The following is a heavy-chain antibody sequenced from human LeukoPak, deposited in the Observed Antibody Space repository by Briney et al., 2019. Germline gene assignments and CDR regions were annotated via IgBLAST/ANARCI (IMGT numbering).Heavy chain of an antibody. CDR2: MHTGGST. CDR1: GGFFSDYY. V-gene: IGHV4-34*01. CDR3: ARGRQDVTMIVVVMAAVSYYLDV. Sequence: SETLSLTCAVYGGFFSDYYWTWLRHTPEKGLGWIWDMHTGGSTNYDPSLKSRVTISGDTSKNQFSLELSCVSAADTAVYYCARGRQDVTMIVVVMAAVSYYLDVWGKGTTVTVS. D-gene: IGHD3-22*01. J-gene: IGHJ6*03.